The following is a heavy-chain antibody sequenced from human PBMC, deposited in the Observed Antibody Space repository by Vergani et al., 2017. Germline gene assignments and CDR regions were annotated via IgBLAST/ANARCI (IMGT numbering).Heavy chain of an antibody. Sequence: QVQLVQSGAEVKKPGSSVKVSCKASGGTFSSYAISWVRQAPGQGLEWMGWINPNSGGTNYAQKFQGRVTMTRDTSISTAYMELSRLRSDDTAVYYCARELGYCSGGSCYSGWFDPWGQGTLVTVSS. V-gene: IGHV1-2*02. CDR1: GGTFSSYA. CDR2: INPNSGGT. D-gene: IGHD2-15*01. CDR3: ARELGYCSGGSCYSGWFDP. J-gene: IGHJ5*02.